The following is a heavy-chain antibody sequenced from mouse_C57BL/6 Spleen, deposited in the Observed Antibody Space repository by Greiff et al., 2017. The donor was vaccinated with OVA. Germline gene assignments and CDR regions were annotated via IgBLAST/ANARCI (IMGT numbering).Heavy chain of an antibody. J-gene: IGHJ2*01. CDR3: TRNYGYDEEFLYFDY. CDR1: GYTFTSYW. D-gene: IGHD2-2*01. Sequence: EVQLQQSGTVLARPGASVKMSCKTSGYTFTSYWMHWVKQRPGQGLEWIGAIYPGNSDTSYNQKFKGKAKLTAVTSASTAYMELSSLTNEDSAVYYCTRNYGYDEEFLYFDYWGQGTTLTVSS. V-gene: IGHV1-5*01. CDR2: IYPGNSDT.